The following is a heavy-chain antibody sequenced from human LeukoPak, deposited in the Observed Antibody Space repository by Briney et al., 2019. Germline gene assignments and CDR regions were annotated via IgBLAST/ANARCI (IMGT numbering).Heavy chain of an antibody. J-gene: IGHJ4*02. Sequence: GGSQRLSCAASGFTVSSNYMSWVRQAPGKGLEWVSVIYSGGSTYYADSVKGRFTISRDNSKNTLYLQMNSLRAEDTAVYYCARDLAGWYGHWGQGTLVTVSS. CDR2: IYSGGST. D-gene: IGHD6-19*01. CDR1: GFTVSSNY. CDR3: ARDLAGWYGH. V-gene: IGHV3-53*01.